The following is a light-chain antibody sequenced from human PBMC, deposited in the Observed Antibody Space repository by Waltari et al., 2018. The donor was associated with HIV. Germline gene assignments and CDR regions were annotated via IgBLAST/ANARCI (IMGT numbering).Light chain of an antibody. CDR2: VAS. Sequence: DIQMTQSPSSLSASVGDRVPITCRASQSISTYINWYQHKPGKAPKVLIYVASNLQSGVPSRFSGSGSGTDFTLTISSLQPEDSATYYCQQSFNSPLTFGGGTKVEIK. CDR1: QSISTY. CDR3: QQSFNSPLT. J-gene: IGKJ4*01. V-gene: IGKV1-39*01.